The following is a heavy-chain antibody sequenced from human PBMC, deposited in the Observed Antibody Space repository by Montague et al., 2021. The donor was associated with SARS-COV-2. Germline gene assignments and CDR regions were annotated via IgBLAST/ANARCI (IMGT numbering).Heavy chain of an antibody. CDR2: ISGSGGNT. D-gene: IGHD3-10*01. V-gene: IGHV3-23*01. Sequence: SLRLSCAASGYSFINYAMGWVRQAPGKGLEWVSVISGSGGNTYFADSVRGRFTISRDNSKNTLYLQMNSLRAEGTAVYYCVRKNYYGPGSFSTFDYWGQGTLVTVSS. CDR3: VRKNYYGPGSFSTFDY. CDR1: GYSFINYA. J-gene: IGHJ4*02.